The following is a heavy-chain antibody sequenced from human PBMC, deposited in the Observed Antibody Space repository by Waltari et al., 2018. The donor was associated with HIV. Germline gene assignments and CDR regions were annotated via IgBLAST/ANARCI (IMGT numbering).Heavy chain of an antibody. CDR3: ARGLSGATTLSDY. D-gene: IGHD1-26*01. CDR2: INPNSGKT. CDR1: GYPSTNHD. Sequence: QAQLVQSGAEVKKSGASVKVSCKAPGYPSTNHDINWGRQATVQGLAWMGWINPNSGKTGYAQKFQGRVTMTRNTSISTAYMELSSLNSEDTAVYYCARGLSGATTLSDYWGQGTLVTVSS. J-gene: IGHJ4*02. V-gene: IGHV1-8*02.